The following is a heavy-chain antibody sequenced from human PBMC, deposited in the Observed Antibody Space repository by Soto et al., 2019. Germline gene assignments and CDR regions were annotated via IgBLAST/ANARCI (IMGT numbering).Heavy chain of an antibody. CDR1: GGSISSYY. Sequence: QVQLQESGPGLVKPSETLSLTCTVSGGSISSYYWSWIRQPPGKGLEWIGYIYYSGSTNYNPSLKRRVTISVDTSKNQFSLKLSSVTAADTAVYYCARTAYYDILTGYYFDYWGQGTLVTVSS. CDR2: IYYSGST. D-gene: IGHD3-9*01. J-gene: IGHJ4*02. CDR3: ARTAYYDILTGYYFDY. V-gene: IGHV4-59*08.